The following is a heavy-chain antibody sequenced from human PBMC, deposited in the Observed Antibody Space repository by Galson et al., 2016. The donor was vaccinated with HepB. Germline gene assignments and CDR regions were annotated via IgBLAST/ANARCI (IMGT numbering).Heavy chain of an antibody. CDR2: IGATGGTT. D-gene: IGHD1-26*01. CDR1: EFTFNAYG. CDR3: AKGALQGGYYGFDV. Sequence: SLRLSCAASEFTFNAYGMIWVRQAPGKGLEWVSLIGATGGTTYYADSVKGRLTISRDNSKNTLYLQMNSLSAEDTAVYYCAKGALQGGYYGFDVWGQGTTVTVSS. V-gene: IGHV3-23*01. J-gene: IGHJ6*02.